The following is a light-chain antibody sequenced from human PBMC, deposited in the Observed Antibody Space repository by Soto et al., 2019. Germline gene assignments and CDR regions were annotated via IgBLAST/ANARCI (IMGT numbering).Light chain of an antibody. CDR2: KAS. V-gene: IGKV1-5*03. CDR1: QSISSW. CDR3: QQYNSYSPWT. J-gene: IGKJ1*01. Sequence: DIQMTQSPSTLSASVGDRVTITCRASQSISSWLAWYQQKPGKAPKLLIYKASSLKSGVPSRFSGSGSGTEFTLTISSLQPDDLATYYCQQYNSYSPWTFGQGTKVEIK.